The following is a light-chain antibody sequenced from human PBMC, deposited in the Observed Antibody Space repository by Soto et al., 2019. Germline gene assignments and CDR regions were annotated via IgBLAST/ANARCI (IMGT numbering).Light chain of an antibody. V-gene: IGKV3-15*01. CDR1: QTVSRS. CDR3: QQYIDWPPYT. J-gene: IGKJ2*01. CDR2: GAS. Sequence: EAVLRQSPATLSVSPGERATLSCRASQTVSRSLAWYQQRPGQAPRLLIYGASTRATGVSDRFSGSGSGTDFTLTISSLQSEDFAVYYCQQYIDWPPYTFGQGTKVEIK.